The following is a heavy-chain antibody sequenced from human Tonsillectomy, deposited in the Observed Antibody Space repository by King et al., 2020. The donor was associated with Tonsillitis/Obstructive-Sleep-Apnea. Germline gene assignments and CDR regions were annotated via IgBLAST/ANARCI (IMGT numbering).Heavy chain of an antibody. CDR3: ARPSVSNDFWGYDMDV. CDR2: IDPSDAYT. CDR1: GYSFTSYC. V-gene: IGHV5-10-1*03. J-gene: IGHJ6*02. D-gene: IGHD3-3*01. Sequence: QLVQSGAEVKKPGESLRISCKGSGYSFTSYCISWVRQMPGKGLEWMGRIDPSDAYTNYSPSFQGHVTISADKSISTAYLQRSSLKASDTAMYYCARPSVSNDFWGYDMDVWGQGTTVTVSS.